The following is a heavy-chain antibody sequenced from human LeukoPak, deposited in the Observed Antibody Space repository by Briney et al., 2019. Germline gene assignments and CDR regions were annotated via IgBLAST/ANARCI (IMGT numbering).Heavy chain of an antibody. CDR2: IIPIFGTA. CDR3: ARAGYYDSSGPHDY. Sequence: ASVKVSCKASGGTFSSYAISWVRQAPGQGLEWMGGIIPIFGTANYAQKFQGRVTITADKSTSTAYMELSSLRSEDTAVYYCARAGYYDSSGPHDYWGQGPLVTVSS. D-gene: IGHD3-22*01. CDR1: GGTFSSYA. V-gene: IGHV1-69*06. J-gene: IGHJ4*02.